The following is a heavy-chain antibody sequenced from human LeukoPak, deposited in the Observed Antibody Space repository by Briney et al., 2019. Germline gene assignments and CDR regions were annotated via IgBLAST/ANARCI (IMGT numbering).Heavy chain of an antibody. CDR2: INPKSGGT. J-gene: IGHJ5*02. CDR1: GYTFTGHY. D-gene: IGHD1-1*01. Sequence: ASVTVSCKATGYTFTGHYMHWVRQAPGQGPEWMGWINPKSGGTKYGQKFQGRVTITRDTSISTAYMELSSLRSDDTAVYYCARDRVLPTTGTRCWFDPWGQGNLVTVSS. CDR3: ARDRVLPTTGTRCWFDP. V-gene: IGHV1-2*02.